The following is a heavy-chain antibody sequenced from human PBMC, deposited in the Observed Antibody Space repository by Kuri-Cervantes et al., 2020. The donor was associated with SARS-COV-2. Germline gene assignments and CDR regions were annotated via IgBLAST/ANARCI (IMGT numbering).Heavy chain of an antibody. CDR2: ISSSSSYI. CDR3: ARERGSSWYSSKAFDI. D-gene: IGHD6-13*01. Sequence: GESLKISCAASGFTFSSYGMHWVRQAPGKGLEWVSSISSSSSYIYYADSVKGRFTISRDNAKNSLYLQMNSLRAEDTAVYYCARERGSSWYSSKAFDIWGQGTMVTVSS. J-gene: IGHJ3*02. CDR1: GFTFSSYG. V-gene: IGHV3-21*01.